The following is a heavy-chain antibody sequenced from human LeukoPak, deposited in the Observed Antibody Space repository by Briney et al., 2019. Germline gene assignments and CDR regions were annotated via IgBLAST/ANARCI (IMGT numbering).Heavy chain of an antibody. V-gene: IGHV3-53*01. CDR2: IYSGGST. Sequence: LVSIIYSGGSTNYADSVRGRFTISRDNSKNTLYLQMNSLRVEDTAIYFCARDLFSYAMNVWGRGTPVTVSS. CDR3: ARDLFSYAMNV. J-gene: IGHJ6*02.